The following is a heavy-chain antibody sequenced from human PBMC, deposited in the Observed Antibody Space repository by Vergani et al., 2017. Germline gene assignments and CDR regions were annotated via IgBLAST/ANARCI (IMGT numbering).Heavy chain of an antibody. CDR3: ASEGTQKPY. CDR2: IYYSGST. J-gene: IGHJ3*01. D-gene: IGHD3-10*01. V-gene: IGHV4-31*02. CDR1: GDSIGSGGHY. Sequence: QVQLQESGPGLVKPSQTLSLTCSVSGDSIGSGGHYWSWIRQHPGKGLEWVGYIYYSGSTYYNPSLKSRVTITVDTSKNPFSLKLRSVTAADTAVDYCASEGTQKPYWGQGTMVTVPS.